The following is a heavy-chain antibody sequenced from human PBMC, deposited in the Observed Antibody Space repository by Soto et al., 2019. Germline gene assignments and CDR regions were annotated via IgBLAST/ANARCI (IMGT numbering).Heavy chain of an antibody. V-gene: IGHV3-33*01. CDR2: IWYDGSNK. CDR1: GFTFSSYG. CDR3: ARECYYDSSCYYRDAFDI. D-gene: IGHD3-22*01. J-gene: IGHJ3*02. Sequence: QVQLVESGGGVVQPGRSLRLSCAASGFTFSSYGMHWVRQAPGKGLEWVAVIWYDGSNKYYADSVKGRFTISRDNSKNTLYLQMNSLRAEDTAVYYCARECYYDSSCYYRDAFDIWGQGTMVTVSS.